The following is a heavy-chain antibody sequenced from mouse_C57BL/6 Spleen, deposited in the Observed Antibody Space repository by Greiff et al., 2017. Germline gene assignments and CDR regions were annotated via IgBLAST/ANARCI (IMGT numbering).Heavy chain of an antibody. Sequence: VQLQQPGAELVMPGASVKLSCKASGYTFTSYWMHWVKQRPGQGLEWIGELDPSDSYTNYNQKFKGKSTLTVDKSSSTAYMQLSSLTSEDSAVYYCARSLPTTVVARYAMDYWGQGTSVTVSS. CDR1: GYTFTSYW. CDR2: LDPSDSYT. D-gene: IGHD1-1*01. J-gene: IGHJ4*01. V-gene: IGHV1-69*01. CDR3: ARSLPTTVVARYAMDY.